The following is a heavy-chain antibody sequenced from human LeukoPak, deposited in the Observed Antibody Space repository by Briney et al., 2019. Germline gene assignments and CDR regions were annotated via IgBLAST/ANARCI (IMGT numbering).Heavy chain of an antibody. CDR1: GYSFTSDW. D-gene: IGHD3-10*01. J-gene: IGHJ6*03. V-gene: IGHV5-51*01. CDR2: IYPGDSDT. CDR3: ARLPPSIRGVISYYYMDV. Sequence: GESLKISCKGSGYSFTSDWIGWVRQMPGKGLEWMGIIYPGDSDTRYSPSFQGQVTISADKSISTAYLQWSTLKASDTAMYYCARLPPSIRGVISYYYMDVWGKGTTVTVSS.